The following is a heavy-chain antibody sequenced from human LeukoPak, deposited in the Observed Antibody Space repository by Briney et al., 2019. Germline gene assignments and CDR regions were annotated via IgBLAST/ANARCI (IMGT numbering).Heavy chain of an antibody. CDR1: GGSITNPSYY. Sequence: SQTLSLTYTVSGGSITNPSYYWSRIRQPAGKGLEWMGRIYSSGSTNYNPSLKSRVTLSIDTSKNQFSLKVNAVTAADTAVYYCARGTSYGSGSYEYFDYWGQGTLVTVSS. V-gene: IGHV4-61*02. D-gene: IGHD3-10*01. CDR3: ARGTSYGSGSYEYFDY. CDR2: IYSSGST. J-gene: IGHJ4*02.